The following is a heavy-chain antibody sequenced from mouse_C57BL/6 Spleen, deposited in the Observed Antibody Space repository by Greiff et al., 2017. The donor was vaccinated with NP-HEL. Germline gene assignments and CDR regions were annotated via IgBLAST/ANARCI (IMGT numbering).Heavy chain of an antibody. CDR3: ARAGITTVPYYFDY. CDR1: GYTFTSYD. Sequence: VQLQQSGPELVKPGASVKLSCKASGYTFTSYDINWVKQRPGQGLEWIGWIYPRDGSTTYNEKFKGKATLTVDTSSSTAYMELHSLTSEDSAVYFCARAGITTVPYYFDYLGQGTTLTVSS. J-gene: IGHJ2*01. V-gene: IGHV1-85*01. D-gene: IGHD1-1*01. CDR2: IYPRDGST.